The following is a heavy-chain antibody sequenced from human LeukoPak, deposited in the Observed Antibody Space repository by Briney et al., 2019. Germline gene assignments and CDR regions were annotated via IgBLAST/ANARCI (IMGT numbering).Heavy chain of an antibody. V-gene: IGHV3-64D*06. CDR3: VKASEYYDY. Sequence: GGSLRLSCSASGLTFSSFGMHWVRQAPGKGLEFVSSIATHGGSIVYADSVRSRFTNSRDNSKNALYRQMSSLRPEDTAVYFCVKASEYYDYRGQGTLVTASS. D-gene: IGHD3-10*01. CDR2: IATHGGSI. J-gene: IGHJ4*02. CDR1: GLTFSSFG.